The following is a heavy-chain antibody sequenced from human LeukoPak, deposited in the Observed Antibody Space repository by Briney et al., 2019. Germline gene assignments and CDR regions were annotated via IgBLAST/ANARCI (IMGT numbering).Heavy chain of an antibody. V-gene: IGHV4-61*02. CDR3: ARDIKVGGTPDVFDI. Sequence: SETLSLTCTVSGGSISSGSYYWSWIRQPAGKGLEWVGRIYTSGSTNYNPSLKSRVTISVDTSKNQFSLKLSSVTAADTAVYYCARDIKVGGTPDVFDIWGQGTMVTVSS. J-gene: IGHJ3*02. D-gene: IGHD1-26*01. CDR1: GGSISSGSYY. CDR2: IYTSGST.